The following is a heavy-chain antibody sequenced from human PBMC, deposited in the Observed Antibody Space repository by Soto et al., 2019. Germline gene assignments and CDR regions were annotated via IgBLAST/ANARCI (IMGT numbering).Heavy chain of an antibody. Sequence: ASVKVSCKASGYTFTGYYMHWVRQAPGQGLEWMGWINPNSGGTNYAQKFQGWVTMTRDTSISTAYMELSRLRSDDTAVYYCAREGGPKFSSTSCYGEGYYYYGMDVWGQGTTVTVSS. V-gene: IGHV1-2*04. CDR2: INPNSGGT. J-gene: IGHJ6*02. CDR3: AREGGPKFSSTSCYGEGYYYYGMDV. D-gene: IGHD2-2*01. CDR1: GYTFTGYY.